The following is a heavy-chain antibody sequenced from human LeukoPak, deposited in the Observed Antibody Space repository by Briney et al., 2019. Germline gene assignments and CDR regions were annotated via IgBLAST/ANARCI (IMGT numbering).Heavy chain of an antibody. D-gene: IGHD2/OR15-2a*01. Sequence: ASVKVSCKASGYTFTDYFMYWVRQAPGQGLEWMGWINPNSGDTDYAQLFQGRVTMTRDTSITTAYMELSSLRSDDTAVYYCARGYTPPHTPIEYWGQGTLVTVSS. CDR3: ARGYTPPHTPIEY. CDR2: INPNSGDT. CDR1: GYTFTDYF. J-gene: IGHJ1*01. V-gene: IGHV1-2*02.